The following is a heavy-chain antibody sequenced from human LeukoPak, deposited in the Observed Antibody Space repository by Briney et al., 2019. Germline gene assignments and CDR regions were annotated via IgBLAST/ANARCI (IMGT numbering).Heavy chain of an antibody. Sequence: GGSLRLSCAASGFTFSGYGMHWVRQAPGKGLEWVAVISYDGSKKYYADSVKGRFTISRDNSKNTLYLQMDSLRPEDTAVFHCAKEGSGWYGFDFWGQGTLVIVSS. J-gene: IGHJ4*02. D-gene: IGHD6-19*01. CDR3: AKEGSGWYGFDF. CDR2: ISYDGSKK. CDR1: GFTFSGYG. V-gene: IGHV3-30*18.